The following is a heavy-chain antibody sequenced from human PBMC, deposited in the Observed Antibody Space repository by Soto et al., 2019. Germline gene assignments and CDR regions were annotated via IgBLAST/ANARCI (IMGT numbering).Heavy chain of an antibody. V-gene: IGHV1-3*05. D-gene: IGHD3-10*01. J-gene: IGHJ5*02. CDR2: INAGNGNT. CDR3: ARGPLITMVRGVIITGNWFDP. Sequence: QVQLVQSGAEEKKPGASVKVSCKASGYTFTSYAMHWVRQAPGQRLKWMGWINAGNGNTKYSQKFQGRVTITRDTSASTAYMELSSLRSEDTAVYYCARGPLITMVRGVIITGNWFDPWGQGTLVTVSS. CDR1: GYTFTSYA.